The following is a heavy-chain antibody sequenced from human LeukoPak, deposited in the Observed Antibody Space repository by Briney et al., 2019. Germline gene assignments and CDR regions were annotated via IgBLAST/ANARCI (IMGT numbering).Heavy chain of an antibody. V-gene: IGHV1-3*01. D-gene: IGHD5-18*01. CDR3: ARVPGLWLTFDY. Sequence: ASVKVSCKASGYTFTSYAMHWVRQAPGQRLEWMGWVNAGNGNTKYSQKFQGRVTITRDTSASTAYMELSSLRSKDTAVYYCARVPGLWLTFDYWGQGTLVTVSS. J-gene: IGHJ4*02. CDR1: GYTFTSYA. CDR2: VNAGNGNT.